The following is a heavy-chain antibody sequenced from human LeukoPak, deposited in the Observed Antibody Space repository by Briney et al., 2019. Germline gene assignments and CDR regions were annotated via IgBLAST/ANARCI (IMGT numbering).Heavy chain of an antibody. CDR3: VKGGGNVRRYFEY. J-gene: IGHJ4*02. Sequence: GGSLRLSCAASGFTFSSYSMTWVRQAPGKGLEWVSYISHSSTTKYYADSVKGRFTISRDNAKNSLYLQMNSLRAEDTAVYYCVKGGGNVRRYFEYWGQGTLVTVSS. CDR1: GFTFSSYS. D-gene: IGHD4-23*01. V-gene: IGHV3-48*01. CDR2: ISHSSTTK.